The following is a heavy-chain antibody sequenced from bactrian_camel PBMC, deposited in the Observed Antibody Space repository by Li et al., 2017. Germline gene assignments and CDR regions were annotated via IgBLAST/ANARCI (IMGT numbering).Heavy chain of an antibody. CDR3: AADLRWIRCILARDGYNY. J-gene: IGHJ4*01. Sequence: HVQLVESGGGSVQVAGSLRLSCTAREHTYSRYHMGWFRQLPGKEREGVACTGSDGPTTYADSVKGRFTLSEGSATKTLYLQMDNLKPEDTAMYYCAADLRWIRCILARDGYNYWGQGTQVTVS. CDR1: EHTYSRYH. CDR2: TGSDGPT. V-gene: IGHV3S68*01. D-gene: IGHD6*01.